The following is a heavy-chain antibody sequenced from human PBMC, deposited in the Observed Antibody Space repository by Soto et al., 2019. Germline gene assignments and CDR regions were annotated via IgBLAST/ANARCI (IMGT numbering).Heavy chain of an antibody. CDR3: AKGYYAMDV. CDR2: LSGSGYNT. Sequence: EVQLLESGGGLIQPGGPLRLSCAVSGFSFSTSAMSWVRQAPGKGLEWVSSLSGSGYNTYYVDSVKGRFTVSRDTSKNTMYLQLNNLRADDTAVYYCAKGYYAMDVWGRGTTVTVSS. V-gene: IGHV3-23*01. J-gene: IGHJ6*02. CDR1: GFSFSTSA.